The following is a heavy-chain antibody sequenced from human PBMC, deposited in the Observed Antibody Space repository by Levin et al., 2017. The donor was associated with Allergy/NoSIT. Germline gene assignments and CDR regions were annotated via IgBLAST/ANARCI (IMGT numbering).Heavy chain of an antibody. CDR3: ARGGPSNYDYNWGSYRDGYVDY. V-gene: IGHV3-49*04. D-gene: IGHD3-16*02. CDR2: IRNKAHGGTT. J-gene: IGHJ4*02. Sequence: PGESLKISCTGSGFTFGDYAMSWVRQAPGKGLEWVGFIRNKAHGGTTEYAASVKGRLTISRDDSKSIAYLQMNSLKTEDTAVYFCARGGPSNYDYNWGSYRDGYVDYWGQGTLVTVSS. CDR1: GFTFGDYA.